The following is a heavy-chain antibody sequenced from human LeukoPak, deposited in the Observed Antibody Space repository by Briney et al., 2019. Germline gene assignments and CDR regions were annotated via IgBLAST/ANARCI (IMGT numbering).Heavy chain of an antibody. Sequence: ASVKVSCKASGYTFTSYGISWVRQAPGQGLEWMGWISAYNGNTNYAQKLQGRVTMTTDTSTSTAYMELRSLRSDDTAVYYCARGRVRGVIYYYYGMDVWGQGTTVTVSS. D-gene: IGHD3-10*01. J-gene: IGHJ6*02. CDR3: ARGRVRGVIYYYYGMDV. V-gene: IGHV1-18*01. CDR1: GYTFTSYG. CDR2: ISAYNGNT.